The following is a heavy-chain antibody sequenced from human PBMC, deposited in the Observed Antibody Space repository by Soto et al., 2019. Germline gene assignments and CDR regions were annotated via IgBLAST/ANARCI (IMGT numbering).Heavy chain of an antibody. V-gene: IGHV4-61*01. CDR2: INDRGTT. D-gene: IGHD3-16*01. J-gene: IGHJ5*02. CDR1: GDSLTGETNY. CDR3: VGDWGPYWFDP. Sequence: VRLQESGPRSVKASETLSLTCTVSGDSLTGETNYWNWVRQAPGKGLAWIGYINDRGTTKYNPSLESRVTTSQDTSKNQFPLRINSVIASDTAVYYCVGDWGPYWFDPWGQGILVTVSS.